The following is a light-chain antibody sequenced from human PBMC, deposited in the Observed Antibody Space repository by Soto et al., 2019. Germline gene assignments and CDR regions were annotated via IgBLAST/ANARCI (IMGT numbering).Light chain of an antibody. V-gene: IGKV1-39*01. CDR1: QGISNY. J-gene: IGKJ1*01. CDR3: QQSYSIWT. CDR2: AAS. Sequence: IQLTQSPSSMSASVGDRVTITCRAGQGISNYLAWYQQKPGKAPKLLIYAASSLQSGVPSRFSGSGSGTDFTLTISSLQPEDFATYYSQQSYSIWTSGQGTNADVK.